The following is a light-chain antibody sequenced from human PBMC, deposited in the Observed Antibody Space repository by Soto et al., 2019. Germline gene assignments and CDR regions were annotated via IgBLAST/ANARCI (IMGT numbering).Light chain of an antibody. CDR1: SSDVGGHNY. Sequence: QSVLTQPRSVSGSPGQSVTISCTGTSSDVGGHNYVSWYQQYPGKAPKLLLSSVSKRPSGVPDRFSGSKSGNTASLTISGLQAEDEADYYCCSYAGSYTYVFGTGTKVHRP. CDR2: SVS. V-gene: IGLV2-11*01. J-gene: IGLJ1*01. CDR3: CSYAGSYTYV.